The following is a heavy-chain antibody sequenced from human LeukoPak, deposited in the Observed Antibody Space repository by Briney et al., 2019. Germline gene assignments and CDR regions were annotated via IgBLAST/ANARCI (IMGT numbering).Heavy chain of an antibody. CDR3: ARSHPGMAVARIEY. J-gene: IGHJ4*02. D-gene: IGHD6-19*01. CDR2: IYTSGGT. Sequence: SETLSLTCTVSGGSISNYYWTWIRQPAGKGLEWIGRIYTSGGTNYNPSLKSRVTISLDTSKNQFSLKLSSVTAADTAVYFCARSHPGMAVARIEYWGQGTLVTVSS. CDR1: GGSISNYY. V-gene: IGHV4-4*07.